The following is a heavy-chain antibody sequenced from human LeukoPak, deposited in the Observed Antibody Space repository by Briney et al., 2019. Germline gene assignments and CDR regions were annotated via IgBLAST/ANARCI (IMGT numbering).Heavy chain of an antibody. J-gene: IGHJ3*02. CDR3: AKVGYSWSYRLDAFDI. CDR2: ISGSGGST. Sequence: GGSLRLSCAASGFTFSSYAMSWVRQAPGKGLEWDSAISGSGGSTYYADSVKGRFTISRDNSKNTLYLQMNSLRAEDTAVYYCAKVGYSWSYRLDAFDIWGQGTMVTVSS. CDR1: GFTFSSYA. V-gene: IGHV3-23*01. D-gene: IGHD1-26*01.